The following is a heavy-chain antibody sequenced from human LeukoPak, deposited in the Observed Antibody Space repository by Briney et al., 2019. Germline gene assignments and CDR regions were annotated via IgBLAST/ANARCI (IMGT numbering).Heavy chain of an antibody. V-gene: IGHV4-39*07. CDR2: IYYSGST. D-gene: IGHD3-16*01. CDR3: ARASFGVATFDI. CDR1: GGSISSSSYY. J-gene: IGHJ3*02. Sequence: PSETLSLTCTVSGGSISSSSYYWGWIRQPPGKGLEWIGSIYYSGSTYYNPSLKSRVTISVDTSKNQFSLKLSSVTAADTAVYYCARASFGVATFDIWGQGTMVTVSS.